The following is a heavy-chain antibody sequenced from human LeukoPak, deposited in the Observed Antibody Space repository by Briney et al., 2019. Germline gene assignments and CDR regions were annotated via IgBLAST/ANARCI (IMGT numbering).Heavy chain of an antibody. D-gene: IGHD1-7*01. Sequence: GGSLRLSCAASRFTFSSYGMHWVRQAPGKGLEWVAVISYDGSNKYYADSVKGRFTISRDNSKNTLYLQMNSLRAEDTAVYYCAKDTNYDTYYFDYWGQGTLVTVSS. CDR3: AKDTNYDTYYFDY. V-gene: IGHV3-30*18. CDR2: ISYDGSNK. J-gene: IGHJ4*02. CDR1: RFTFSSYG.